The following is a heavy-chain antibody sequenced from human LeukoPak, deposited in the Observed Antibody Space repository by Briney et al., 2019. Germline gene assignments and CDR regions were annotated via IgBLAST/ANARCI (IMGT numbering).Heavy chain of an antibody. J-gene: IGHJ3*01. CDR2: IYPGDSDT. V-gene: IGHV5-51*01. D-gene: IGHD2-15*01. CDR3: ARSRTGRWSRVTN. CDR1: GYGFATYW. Sequence: GESLKISCKGSGYGFATYWIGWVRQMPGKGLEWMGIIYPGDSDTRYSPSFQGQVTISADKSISTAYLQWSSLKASDTAMYYCARSRTGRWSRVTNWGQGTMVTVSS.